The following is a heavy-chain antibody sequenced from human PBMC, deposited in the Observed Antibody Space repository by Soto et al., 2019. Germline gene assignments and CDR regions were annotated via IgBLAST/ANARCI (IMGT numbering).Heavy chain of an antibody. Sequence: PGESLKISCKGSGYSFTSYWIGWVRQMPGKGLEWMGLIYPGDSDTRYSPSFQGQVTISADKSISTAYLQWSSLKASDTAMYYCARGAAGIQLWLYGMDVWGQGTTVTVS. CDR3: ARGAAGIQLWLYGMDV. CDR1: GYSFTSYW. CDR2: IYPGDSDT. J-gene: IGHJ6*02. V-gene: IGHV5-51*01. D-gene: IGHD5-18*01.